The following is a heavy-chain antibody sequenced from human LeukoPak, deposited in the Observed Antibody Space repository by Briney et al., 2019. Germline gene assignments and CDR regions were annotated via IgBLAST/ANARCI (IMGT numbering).Heavy chain of an antibody. CDR2: IRYDGSNK. CDR1: GFTFSSYG. CDR3: ARDRSRYSSGWEFDY. D-gene: IGHD6-19*01. V-gene: IGHV3-30*02. J-gene: IGHJ4*02. Sequence: GGSLRLSCAASGFTFSSYGMHWVRQAPGKGLEWVAFIRYDGSNKYYADSVKGRFTISRDNAKNSLYLQMNSLRAEDTAVYYCARDRSRYSSGWEFDYWGQGTLVTVSS.